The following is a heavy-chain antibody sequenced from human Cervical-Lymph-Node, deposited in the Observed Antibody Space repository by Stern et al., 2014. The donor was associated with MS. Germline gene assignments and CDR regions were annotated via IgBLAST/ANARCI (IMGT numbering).Heavy chain of an antibody. Sequence: EVQLVESGGDVVRPGGSLRLSCVASGFTFDDYGMGWVRPAPGNGLEWGSGVNWNGATTGYTDSMKGRFTVSRDNAKNSLYLQMHSLRAEDTAFYYCARRAAAVTYWYFDLWGRGTLVTVSS. CDR1: GFTFDDYG. J-gene: IGHJ2*01. CDR3: ARRAAAVTYWYFDL. CDR2: VNWNGATT. D-gene: IGHD6-13*01. V-gene: IGHV3-20*04.